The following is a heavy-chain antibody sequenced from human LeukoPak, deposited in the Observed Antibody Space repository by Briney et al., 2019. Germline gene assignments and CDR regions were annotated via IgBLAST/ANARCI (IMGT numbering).Heavy chain of an antibody. CDR2: INPNSGGT. V-gene: IGHV1-2*02. CDR3: ARDSSSWTPHYPLIDY. Sequence: GPSVKVSCKASGYTFTGYYMHWVRQAPGQGLEWMGWINPNSGGTNYAQKFQGRVTMTRDTSISTAYMELSRLRSDDTAVYYCARDSSSWTPHYPLIDYWGQGTLVTVSS. CDR1: GYTFTGYY. J-gene: IGHJ4*02. D-gene: IGHD6-13*01.